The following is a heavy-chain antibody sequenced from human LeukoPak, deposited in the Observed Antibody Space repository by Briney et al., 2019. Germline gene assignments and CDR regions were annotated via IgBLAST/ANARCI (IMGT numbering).Heavy chain of an antibody. CDR1: GFTFSSYS. Sequence: GGSLRLSCAASGFTFSSYSMNWVRQAPGKGLEWVSSISSSSSYIYYADSVKGRFTISRDNAKNSLYLQMNSLRAEDTAVYYCARAITGYYYGSGSYTYGPLDYWGQGTLVTVSS. CDR2: ISSSSSYI. V-gene: IGHV3-21*01. J-gene: IGHJ4*02. CDR3: ARAITGYYYGSGSYTYGPLDY. D-gene: IGHD3-10*01.